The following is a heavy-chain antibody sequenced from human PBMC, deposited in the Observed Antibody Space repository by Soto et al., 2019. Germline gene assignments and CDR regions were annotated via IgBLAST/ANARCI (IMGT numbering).Heavy chain of an antibody. CDR3: ARASVTTLLQSVEWTY. CDR1: GFTFSSYW. V-gene: IGHV3-7*01. D-gene: IGHD4-4*01. CDR2: IKQDGSEK. Sequence: VGSLRLSCAASGFTFSSYWMSWVRQAPGKGLEWVANIKQDGSEKYYVDSVKGRFTISRDNAKNSLYLQMNSLRAEDTAVYYCARASVTTLLQSVEWTYWGQGTLVTVSS. J-gene: IGHJ4*02.